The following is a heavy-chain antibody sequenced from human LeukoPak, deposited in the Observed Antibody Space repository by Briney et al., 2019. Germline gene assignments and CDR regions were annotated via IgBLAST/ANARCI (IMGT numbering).Heavy chain of an antibody. J-gene: IGHJ4*02. D-gene: IGHD1-7*01. V-gene: IGHV3-30*02. CDR1: GFTFSSHG. CDR3: AKEAQRYNWNYHRLYYFDY. CDR2: IRYDGSNK. Sequence: GGSLRLSCAASGFTFSSHGMHWVRQAPGKGLEWVAFIRYDGSNKYYADSVKGRFTISRDNSKNTLYLQMNSLRAEDTAVYYCAKEAQRYNWNYHRLYYFDYWGQGTLVTVSS.